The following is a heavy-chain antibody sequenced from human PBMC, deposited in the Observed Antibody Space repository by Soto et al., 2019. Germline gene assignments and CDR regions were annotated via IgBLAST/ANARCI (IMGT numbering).Heavy chain of an antibody. CDR3: ARDHSSYYDFWSGYRTLSYYYGMDV. D-gene: IGHD3-3*01. J-gene: IGHJ6*02. Sequence: PGGSLRLSCAASGFTFSSYSMNWVRQAPGKGLEWVSSISSSSSYIYYADSVKGRFTISRDNAKNSLYLQMNSLRAEDTAVYYCARDHSSYYDFWSGYRTLSYYYGMDVWGQGTTVTVSS. V-gene: IGHV3-21*01. CDR1: GFTFSSYS. CDR2: ISSSSSYI.